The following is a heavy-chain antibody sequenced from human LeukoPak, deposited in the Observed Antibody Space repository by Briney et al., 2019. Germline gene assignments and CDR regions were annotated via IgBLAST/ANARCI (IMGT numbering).Heavy chain of an antibody. Sequence: GGSLRLSCAASGFTFSSYAMHWVRQAPGKGLEWVAVISYDGSNKYYADSVKGRFTISRDNSKNTLYLQMNSLRAEDTAVYYCARGREKYGDYDAFDIWGQGTMVTVSS. CDR2: ISYDGSNK. D-gene: IGHD4-17*01. CDR3: ARGREKYGDYDAFDI. CDR1: GFTFSSYA. J-gene: IGHJ3*02. V-gene: IGHV3-30*04.